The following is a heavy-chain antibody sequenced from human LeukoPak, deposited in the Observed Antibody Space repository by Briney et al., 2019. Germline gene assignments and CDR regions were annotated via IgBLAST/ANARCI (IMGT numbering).Heavy chain of an antibody. V-gene: IGHV3-30*04. Sequence: GGSLRLSCATSGFTFSSHALHWVRQAPGKGLEWVAVISSDGSYKYYADSVKGRFTISRDNSKNTLYLQMNSLIPEDTAVYYCARQYISGQWYFDYWGQGTLVTVSS. CDR3: ARQYISGQWYFDY. J-gene: IGHJ4*02. D-gene: IGHD5-18*01. CDR2: ISSDGSYK. CDR1: GFTFSSHA.